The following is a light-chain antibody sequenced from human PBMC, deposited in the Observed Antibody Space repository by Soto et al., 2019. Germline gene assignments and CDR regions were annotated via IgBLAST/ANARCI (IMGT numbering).Light chain of an antibody. V-gene: IGKV3-11*01. J-gene: IGKJ3*01. Sequence: EIVLTQSPATLSLSPGERATLSCRASQSVSSYLAWYQQKPGQAPRLLIYDASNRATGIPARFSGSGSGTDFTLTIRSLEPEDFAVCYCHQRSTWLFTFGHGTRLDIK. CDR2: DAS. CDR1: QSVSSY. CDR3: HQRSTWLFT.